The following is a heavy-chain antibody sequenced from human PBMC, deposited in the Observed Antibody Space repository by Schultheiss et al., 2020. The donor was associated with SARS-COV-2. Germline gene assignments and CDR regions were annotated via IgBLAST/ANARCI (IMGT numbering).Heavy chain of an antibody. J-gene: IGHJ4*02. D-gene: IGHD3-10*01. CDR3: ASDMVRGVILS. V-gene: IGHV3-30-3*01. CDR1: GFTFSSYT. CDR2: ISYDGSNK. Sequence: GGSLRLACAASGFTFSSYTMHWVRRAPGKGLECVAVISYDGSNKYYADSVKGRFTVSRDNSKSTLYLQMNSLRAEDTAVYYCASDMVRGVILSWGQGTLVTVAS.